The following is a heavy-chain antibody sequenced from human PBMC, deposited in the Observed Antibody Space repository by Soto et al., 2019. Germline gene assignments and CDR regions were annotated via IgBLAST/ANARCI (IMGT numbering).Heavy chain of an antibody. CDR1: GFTFSSYS. D-gene: IGHD7-27*01. V-gene: IGHV3-21*05. CDR2: ISSSGSTI. Sequence: EVQLVESGGGLVKPGGSLRLSCAASGFTFSSYSMNWVRQAPGKGLEWVSYISSSGSTIYYADSVKGRFTISRDNAKNSLYLQMNSLRAEDTAVYYCARDRAWGDYYGMDVWGQGTTVTVSS. CDR3: ARDRAWGDYYGMDV. J-gene: IGHJ6*02.